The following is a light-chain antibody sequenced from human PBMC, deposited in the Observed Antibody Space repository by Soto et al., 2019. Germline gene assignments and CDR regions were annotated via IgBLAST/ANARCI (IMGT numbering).Light chain of an antibody. Sequence: EIVLTQSPGTLSLSPGERATLSCRASQSVSSSYLAWYQQKPGQAPRLLIYGASSRATGIPDRFSGSGYGTDFTLTISRLEPEDFAVYYCQQYGSSPRNTFGQGTKVEIK. J-gene: IGKJ1*01. CDR2: GAS. CDR1: QSVSSSY. CDR3: QQYGSSPRNT. V-gene: IGKV3-20*01.